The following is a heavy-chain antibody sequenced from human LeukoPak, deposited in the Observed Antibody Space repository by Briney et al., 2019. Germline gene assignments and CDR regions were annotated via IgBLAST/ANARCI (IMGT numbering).Heavy chain of an antibody. CDR2: IYPGDTDT. J-gene: IGHJ5*02. CDR1: GYTFTSYW. CDR3: ARLALPNGWFDP. D-gene: IGHD2-2*01. Sequence: GESLKISCKGSGYTFTSYWIGWVRQMPGKGLEWMGIIYPGDTDTRYSPSFQDQVTISADKSITTAYLQWSSLKASDTAMYYCARLALPNGWFDPWGQGTLVTVSS. V-gene: IGHV5-51*01.